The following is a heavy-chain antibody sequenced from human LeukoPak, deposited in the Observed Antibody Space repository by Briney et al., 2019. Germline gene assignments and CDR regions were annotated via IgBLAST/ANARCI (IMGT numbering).Heavy chain of an antibody. J-gene: IGHJ6*03. CDR3: ARDYDPWGYYYYYYMDV. V-gene: IGHV3-7*01. Sequence: GGSLTLSCAASGFTFSNYWMTWVRRAPGKGLEWVANIRRDGSETHYVDSVMGRFTISRDNAKNSLYLQMNSLRAEDTAVYYCARDYDPWGYYYYYYMDVWGKGTTVTVSS. CDR2: IRRDGSET. D-gene: IGHD3-16*01. CDR1: GFTFSNYW.